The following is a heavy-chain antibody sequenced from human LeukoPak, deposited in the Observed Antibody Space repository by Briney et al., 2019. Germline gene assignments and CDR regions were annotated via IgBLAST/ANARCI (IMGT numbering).Heavy chain of an antibody. D-gene: IGHD1-1*01. CDR3: AKDASNYFWYFDL. Sequence: GGSLRLSCAASGFTFSSFSMNWVRQAPGKGLEWVSYISSSSSAIYYADSVKGRFTISRDNSKNTLYLQMSSLRAEDTAVYYCAKDASNYFWYFDLWGRGTLVTVSS. J-gene: IGHJ2*01. V-gene: IGHV3-48*01. CDR1: GFTFSSFS. CDR2: ISSSSSAI.